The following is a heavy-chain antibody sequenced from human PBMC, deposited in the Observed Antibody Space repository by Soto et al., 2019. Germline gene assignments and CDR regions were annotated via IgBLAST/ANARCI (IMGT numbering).Heavy chain of an antibody. CDR1: GGSISSYY. D-gene: IGHD6-13*01. CDR3: ASLPAAGYYYYGMDV. Sequence: PSETLSLTCTVSGGSISSYYWSWIRQPAGKGLEWIGRIYTSGSTSHNPSLKSRVTMSVDTSKNQFSLKLSSVTAADTAVYYCASLPAAGYYYYGMDVWGQGTTVTVSS. V-gene: IGHV4-4*07. CDR2: IYTSGST. J-gene: IGHJ6*02.